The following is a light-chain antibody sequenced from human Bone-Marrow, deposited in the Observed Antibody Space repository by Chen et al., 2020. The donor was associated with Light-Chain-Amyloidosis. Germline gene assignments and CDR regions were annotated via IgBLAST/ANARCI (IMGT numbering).Light chain of an antibody. J-gene: IGLJ3*02. CDR2: EDD. Sequence: NFMLTQPHSVSESPGKTVIISCTRSSGSIATNYVQWYQQRPGSSPTTVIYEDDQRPSGVPDRFSGSIDRSSNSASLTISGLKIEYEADYYCQSYQGSSQGVFGGGTKLTVL. CDR3: QSYQGSSQGV. CDR1: SGSIATNY. V-gene: IGLV6-57*01.